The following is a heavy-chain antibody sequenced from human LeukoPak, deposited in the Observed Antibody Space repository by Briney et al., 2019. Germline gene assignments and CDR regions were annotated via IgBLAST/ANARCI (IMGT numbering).Heavy chain of an antibody. J-gene: IGHJ4*02. CDR2: INSDGGST. Sequence: GGSLRLSCAAPGFTFSSYWMHWVRQAPGKGLVWVSRINSDGGSTSYADSVKGRFTISRDNAKNTLYLQMNSLRAEDTAVYYCARAKDGEELDYWGQGTLVTVSS. CDR3: ARAKDGEELDY. CDR1: GFTFSSYW. V-gene: IGHV3-74*01. D-gene: IGHD3-10*01.